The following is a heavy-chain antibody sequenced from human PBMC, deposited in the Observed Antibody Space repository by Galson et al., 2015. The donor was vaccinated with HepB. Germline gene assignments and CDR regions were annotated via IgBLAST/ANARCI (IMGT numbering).Heavy chain of an antibody. CDR3: ARCGALGGWYSSCYFDY. CDR1: GYTFTGYY. CDR2: INPNSGGT. V-gene: IGHV1-2*06. J-gene: IGHJ4*02. D-gene: IGHD6-19*01. Sequence: SVKVSCKASGYTFTGYYMHWVRQAPGQGLEWMGRINPNSGGTNYAQKFQGRVTMTRDTSISTAYMELSRLRSDDTAVYYCARCGALGGWYSSCYFDYWGQGTLVTVSS.